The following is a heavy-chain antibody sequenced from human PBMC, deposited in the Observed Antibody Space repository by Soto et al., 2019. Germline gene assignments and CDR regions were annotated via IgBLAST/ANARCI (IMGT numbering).Heavy chain of an antibody. CDR2: IIPILGIA. J-gene: IGHJ4*02. V-gene: IGHV1-69*02. D-gene: IGHD5-12*01. Sequence: SVKVSCKASGGTFSSYTISWVRQAPGQGLEWMGRIIPILGIANYAQKFQGRVTITADKSTSTAYMELSSLRSEDTAVYYCARVSRGYSGYDVYYFDYWGQGTLVTVSS. CDR1: GGTFSSYT. CDR3: ARVSRGYSGYDVYYFDY.